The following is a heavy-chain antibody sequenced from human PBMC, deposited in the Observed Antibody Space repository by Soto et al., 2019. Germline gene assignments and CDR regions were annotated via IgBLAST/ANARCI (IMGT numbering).Heavy chain of an antibody. CDR3: ARRVFGGYYYYYYGMDV. V-gene: IGHV4-39*01. D-gene: IGHD3-10*01. CDR2: IYYSGST. Sequence: SETLSLTCTVSGGSISSSSYYWGWIRQPPGKGLEWIGSIYYSGSTYYNPSLKSRVTISVDTSKNQFSLKLSSVTAADTAVYYCARRVFGGYYYYYYGMDVWGQGTTVTVSS. CDR1: GGSISSSSYY. J-gene: IGHJ6*02.